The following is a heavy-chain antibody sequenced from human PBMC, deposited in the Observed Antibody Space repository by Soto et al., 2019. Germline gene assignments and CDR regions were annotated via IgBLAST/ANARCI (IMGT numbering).Heavy chain of an antibody. CDR3: AREETYYYDSSGYYLVNYYGMDV. J-gene: IGHJ6*02. V-gene: IGHV3-48*03. D-gene: IGHD3-22*01. Sequence: AGGSLRLSCAASGFTFSSYEMNWFRQTPGKGLEGVSYISSSRSTIYYADSVKGRFTISRDNAKNSLYQQMNSLRAEDTAVYYCAREETYYYDSSGYYLVNYYGMDVWGQGTTVTVSS. CDR1: GFTFSSYE. CDR2: ISSSRSTI.